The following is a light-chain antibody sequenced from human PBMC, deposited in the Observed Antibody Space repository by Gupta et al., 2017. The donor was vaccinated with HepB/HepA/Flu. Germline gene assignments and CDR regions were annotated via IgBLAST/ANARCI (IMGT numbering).Light chain of an antibody. CDR3: NSRDSSGNLVV. CDR2: GKN. CDR1: SLRSYY. V-gene: IGLV3-19*01. J-gene: IGLJ2*01. Sequence: SSELTQDPAVSVALGQTVRITCQGDSLRSYYASWYQQKPGQATVLVIYGKNHRPSGIPDRFSGSSSGNTASLTITGAQAEDEADYYCNSRDSSGNLVVFGGGTKLTVL.